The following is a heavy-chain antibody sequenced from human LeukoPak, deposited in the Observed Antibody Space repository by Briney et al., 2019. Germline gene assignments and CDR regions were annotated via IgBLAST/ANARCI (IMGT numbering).Heavy chain of an antibody. CDR1: GCTFTSYD. J-gene: IGHJ5*02. CDR3: ARIPQRVPHNWFDP. Sequence: ASVKVSRKASGCTFTSYDINWVQQAAGQGLEWMGWMNPQSFKVGYAQKFQGRLTMTWDTSISTAYMELSSLTSDDPAVYYCARIPQRVPHNWFDPWGQGTLVTVSS. CDR2: MNPQSFKV. V-gene: IGHV1-8*01. D-gene: IGHD2-2*01.